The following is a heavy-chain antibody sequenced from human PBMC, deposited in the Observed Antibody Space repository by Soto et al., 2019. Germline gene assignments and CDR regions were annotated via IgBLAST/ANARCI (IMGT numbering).Heavy chain of an antibody. J-gene: IGHJ4*02. CDR2: IRQDGSER. CDR3: ARGGR. V-gene: IGHV3-7*05. Sequence: GESLKISCAAAGFTFSSHWMSWVRQAPGKGLEWVANIRQDGSERHYADSVKGRFTISRDNAKSSLYLQMDSLRAEDTAVYYCARGGRWGQGTLVTVSS. CDR1: GFTFSSHW.